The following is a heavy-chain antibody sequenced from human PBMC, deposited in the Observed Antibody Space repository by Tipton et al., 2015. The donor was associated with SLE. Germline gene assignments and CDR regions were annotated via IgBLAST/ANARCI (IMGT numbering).Heavy chain of an antibody. D-gene: IGHD3-10*01. CDR2: INHSGST. Sequence: TLSLTCAVYGGSFSGYYWSWIRQPPGKGLEWIGEINHSGSTNYNLSLKSRVTISVDTSKNQFSLKLSSVTAADTAVYYCARVTELLWFGEARGWFDPWGQATLVTVSS. CDR1: GGSFSGYY. CDR3: ARVTELLWFGEARGWFDP. J-gene: IGHJ5*02. V-gene: IGHV4-34*01.